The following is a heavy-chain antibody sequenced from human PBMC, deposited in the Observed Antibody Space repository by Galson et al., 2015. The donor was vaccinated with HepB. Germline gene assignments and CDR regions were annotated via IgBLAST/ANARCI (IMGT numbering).Heavy chain of an antibody. D-gene: IGHD7-27*01. V-gene: IGHV3-21*01. CDR2: ISGNSDYI. J-gene: IGHJ4*02. CDR1: DFTFTTYT. Sequence: SLRLSCAASDFTFTTYTMNWVLQAPGKGLEWVSSISGNSDYIYYADSVKGRFTISRDNAKNSLYLQMNSLRAEDTAVYYCASESWGSFEFWGQGTLVTVSS. CDR3: ASESWGSFEF.